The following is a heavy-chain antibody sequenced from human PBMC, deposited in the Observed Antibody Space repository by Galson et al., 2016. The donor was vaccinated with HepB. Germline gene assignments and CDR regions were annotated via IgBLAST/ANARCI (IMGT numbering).Heavy chain of an antibody. CDR1: GYSFTNYF. J-gene: IGHJ5*02. D-gene: IGHD2-2*01. CDR3: ARDRRYCSTFSCPNWFDL. CDR2: LNPSGGGT. Sequence: SVKVSCKASGYSFTNYFMHWLRQAPGQGLEWMGILNPSGGGTRYAQTLQGRVIITRDTSKNTVYMELSSLRSDDTAIYFCARDRRYCSTFSCPNWFDLWGQGTLVTVSS. V-gene: IGHV1-46*04.